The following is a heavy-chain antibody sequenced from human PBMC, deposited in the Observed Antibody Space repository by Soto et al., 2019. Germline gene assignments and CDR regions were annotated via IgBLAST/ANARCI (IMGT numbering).Heavy chain of an antibody. J-gene: IGHJ4*02. Sequence: ASVKVSCKASGGTLNNYAINWVRQAPGQGLEWMGGILPVSAPPDYAQKFQGRVSITADHSTSTVYMELSRLKSDDTAVYFCASDSNYDVSNSFWGQGTLVTVSS. CDR3: ASDSNYDVSNSF. V-gene: IGHV1-69*13. CDR2: ILPVSAPP. D-gene: IGHD3-3*01. CDR1: GGTLNNYA.